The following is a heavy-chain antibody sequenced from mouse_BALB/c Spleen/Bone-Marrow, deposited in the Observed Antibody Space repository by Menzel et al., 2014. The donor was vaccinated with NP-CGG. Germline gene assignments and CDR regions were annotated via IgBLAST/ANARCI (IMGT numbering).Heavy chain of an antibody. CDR2: IYPGNVNT. Sequence: QVHVKQSGPELVKPGASVRISCKASGYTITSYYIHWVKQRPGQGLEWIGWIYPGNVNTKYNEKFKGKATLTADKSSSTAYMQLSSLTSEDSAVYFCARDYDYDAWFAYWGQGTLVTVSA. J-gene: IGHJ3*01. V-gene: IGHV1S56*01. D-gene: IGHD2-4*01. CDR3: ARDYDYDAWFAY. CDR1: GYTITSYY.